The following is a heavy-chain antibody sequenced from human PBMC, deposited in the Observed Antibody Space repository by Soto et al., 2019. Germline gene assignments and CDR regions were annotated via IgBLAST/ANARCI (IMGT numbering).Heavy chain of an antibody. J-gene: IGHJ4*02. V-gene: IGHV3-74*01. Sequence: EVQLVESGGGLVQPGGSLRLSCAASGFMFSSYWMHWVRQAPGKGLVWVSRIKSDGISTGYADSVKVRFTISRDDAKRTLYLQMSSLRADDTAVYYCVREGTIGDLDSWGQGTLVTVSS. CDR1: GFMFSSYW. D-gene: IGHD3-10*01. CDR2: IKSDGIST. CDR3: VREGTIGDLDS.